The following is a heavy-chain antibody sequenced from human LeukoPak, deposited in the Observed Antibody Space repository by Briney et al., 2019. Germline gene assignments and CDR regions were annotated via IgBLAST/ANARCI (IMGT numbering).Heavy chain of an antibody. J-gene: IGHJ5*02. CDR1: GGPISSYY. CDR2: IYTSGST. V-gene: IGHV4-4*07. CDR3: ARDVSPVGATHNWFDP. D-gene: IGHD1-26*01. Sequence: SETLSLTRTHSGGPISSYYWSWIRQPAGKGLEWIGRIYTSGSTNYNPSLKSRVTMSVDTSKNQFSLKLSSVTAADTAVYYCARDVSPVGATHNWFDPWGQGTLVTVSS.